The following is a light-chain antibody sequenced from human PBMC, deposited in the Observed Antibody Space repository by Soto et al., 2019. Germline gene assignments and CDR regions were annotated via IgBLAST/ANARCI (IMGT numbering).Light chain of an antibody. CDR1: QSVSSN. J-gene: IGKJ4*01. Sequence: DIVLTQSPATLSLSPGERATLSCRASQSVSSNLAWYQQKPGQAPRLLIYGASNMDTSIPARFSGSGSGTDFTLTISSLEPEDFAVYYCQQSRNWPLTFGGGTKVEIK. V-gene: IGKV3-11*01. CDR3: QQSRNWPLT. CDR2: GAS.